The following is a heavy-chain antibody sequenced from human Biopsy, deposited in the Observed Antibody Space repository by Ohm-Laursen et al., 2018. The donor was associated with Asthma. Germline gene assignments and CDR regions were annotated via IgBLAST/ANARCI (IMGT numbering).Heavy chain of an antibody. J-gene: IGHJ4*02. Sequence: GSLRLSCAASGFTVSRDYMFWVRQPPGKGLEWVSVIYSGGTSHTADSVRGRFTISRDYSKNTLYLQMHSLRAEDTAVYYCARGDSSNWSHYYFDYWGQGTLVTVSS. D-gene: IGHD3-22*01. V-gene: IGHV3-53*01. CDR1: GFTVSRDY. CDR2: IYSGGTS. CDR3: ARGDSSNWSHYYFDY.